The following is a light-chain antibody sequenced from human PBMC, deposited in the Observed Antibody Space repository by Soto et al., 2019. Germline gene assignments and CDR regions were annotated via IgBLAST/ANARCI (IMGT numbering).Light chain of an antibody. CDR1: QSVSSY. CDR3: QQRSNWPT. CDR2: DAS. J-gene: IGKJ1*01. V-gene: IGKV3-11*01. Sequence: IVLPQSPATLSLSPGERATLSCRASQSVSSYLAWYQQKPGQAPRLLIYDASNRATGIPARFSGSGSGTDFTLTISSLEPEDFAVYYCQQRSNWPTFGQGTKVDI.